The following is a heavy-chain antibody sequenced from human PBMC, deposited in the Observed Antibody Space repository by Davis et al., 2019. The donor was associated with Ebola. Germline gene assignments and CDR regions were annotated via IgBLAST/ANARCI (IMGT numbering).Heavy chain of an antibody. CDR1: GYTFTSYG. D-gene: IGHD2-2*01. V-gene: IGHV1-46*01. CDR3: ARDVVVPYYGMDV. Sequence: ASVKVSCKASGYTFTSYGISWVRQAPGQGLEWMGIINPSGGSTSYAQKLQGRVTMTRDTSTTTVYMELSSLRSEDTTVYYCARDVVVPYYGMDVWGQGTTVTVSS. J-gene: IGHJ6*02. CDR2: INPSGGST.